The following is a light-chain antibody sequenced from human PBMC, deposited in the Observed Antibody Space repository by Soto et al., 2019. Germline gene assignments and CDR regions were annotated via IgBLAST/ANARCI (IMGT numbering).Light chain of an antibody. CDR2: GAS. CDR3: QQYGSSPWT. V-gene: IGKV3-20*01. J-gene: IGKJ1*01. CDR1: QSVSSSY. Sequence: EIVLTQTPGTPSLSPGERATLSCRPSQSVSSSYLAWYQQKPGQAPRPLIYGASSRAIGIPDRFSGSGSGTDFTLTISRLEPEDFAVYYCQQYGSSPWTFGQGTKVDIK.